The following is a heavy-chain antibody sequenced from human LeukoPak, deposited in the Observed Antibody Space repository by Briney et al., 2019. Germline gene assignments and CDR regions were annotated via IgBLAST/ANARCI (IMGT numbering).Heavy chain of an antibody. J-gene: IGHJ3*02. CDR1: GYSFTSYW. Sequence: GESLKISCKGSGYSFTSYWIGWVRQMPGKGLEWMGIIYPGDSDTRYSPSFQGQVTISADKSLTTAYLQWSSLKASDTAMYYCARGPSGSYEVGDAFDIWGQGTMVTVSS. CDR2: IYPGDSDT. V-gene: IGHV5-51*01. CDR3: ARGPSGSYEVGDAFDI. D-gene: IGHD1-26*01.